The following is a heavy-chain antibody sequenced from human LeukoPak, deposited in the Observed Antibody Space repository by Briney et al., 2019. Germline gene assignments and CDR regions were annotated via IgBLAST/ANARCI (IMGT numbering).Heavy chain of an antibody. CDR1: GGSFSGYY. CDR2: INHSGST. J-gene: IGHJ4*02. CDR3: ARKGRDGYNYYFDY. V-gene: IGHV4-34*01. Sequence: SETLSLTCAVYGGSFSGYYRSWIRQPPGKGLEWIGEINHSGSTNYNPSLKSRVTISVDTSKNQFSLKLSSVTAADTAVYYCARKGRDGYNYYFDYWGQGTLVTVSS. D-gene: IGHD5-24*01.